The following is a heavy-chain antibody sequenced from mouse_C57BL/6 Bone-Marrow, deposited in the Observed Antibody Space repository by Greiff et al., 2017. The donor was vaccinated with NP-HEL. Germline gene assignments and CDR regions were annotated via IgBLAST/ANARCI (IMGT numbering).Heavy chain of an antibody. CDR1: GFNIKNTY. V-gene: IGHV14-3*01. D-gene: IGHD1-1*01. Sequence: VQLQQSVAELVRPGASVKLSCTASGFNIKNTYMHWVKQKPEQGLEWIGRIDPANGNTKYAPKFQGTATITADTSSNTAYLQLSSLTSEDTAIYYCASVVGSRWYFDVWGTGTTVTVSS. CDR2: IDPANGNT. J-gene: IGHJ1*03. CDR3: ASVVGSRWYFDV.